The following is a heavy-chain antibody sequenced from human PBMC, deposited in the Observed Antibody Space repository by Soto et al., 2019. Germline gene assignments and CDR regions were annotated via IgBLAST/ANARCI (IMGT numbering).Heavy chain of an antibody. CDR3: VKGEYYYDGSAYYPFDY. Sequence: GGSLRLSCAASGLTFSSYGRHWVRQAPGKGLVWVSRISTDGSVTTYADSVKGRFTISRDNSKNTAYLQMSSLRPEDTAVYYCVKGEYYYDGSAYYPFDYWGQGRMVTVSS. D-gene: IGHD3-22*01. V-gene: IGHV3-74*01. CDR1: GLTFSSYG. CDR2: ISTDGSVT. J-gene: IGHJ4*02.